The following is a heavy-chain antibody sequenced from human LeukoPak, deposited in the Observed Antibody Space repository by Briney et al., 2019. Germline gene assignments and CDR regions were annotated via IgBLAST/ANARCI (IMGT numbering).Heavy chain of an antibody. Sequence: SGGSLRLSCAASGFTFSTYAMSWVRQAPGKGLEWVSAISDSGGSTYYADSVKGRFTISRDNSKNTLYLQMNSLRAEDTAVYYCAKDTAVAGWNFDYWGQGTLVTVSS. CDR1: GFTFSTYA. CDR3: AKDTAVAGWNFDY. V-gene: IGHV3-23*01. J-gene: IGHJ4*02. CDR2: ISDSGGST. D-gene: IGHD6-19*01.